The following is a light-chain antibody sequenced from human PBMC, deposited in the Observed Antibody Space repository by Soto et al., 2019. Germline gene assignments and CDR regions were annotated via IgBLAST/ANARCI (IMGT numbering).Light chain of an antibody. CDR1: SSDVGGYNY. V-gene: IGLV2-14*01. Sequence: QSVLTQPASVSGSPGQSITISCTGTSSDVGGYNYVSWYQQHPGKAPKLIIYDVSNRPSGVSDRFSGSKSGNTASLTISGLQAEDEADYHCSSYTSSTTLYVFGTGTKLTVL. CDR2: DVS. CDR3: SSYTSSTTLYV. J-gene: IGLJ1*01.